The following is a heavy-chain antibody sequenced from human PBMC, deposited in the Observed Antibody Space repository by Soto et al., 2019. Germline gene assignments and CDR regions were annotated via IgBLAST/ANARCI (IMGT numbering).Heavy chain of an antibody. CDR3: ARGIVVVPAAID. CDR1: GFTFSDYY. J-gene: IGHJ6*02. CDR2: ISSSSSYI. D-gene: IGHD2-2*01. V-gene: IGHV3-11*06. Sequence: PGGSLRLSCAASGFTFSDYYMSWIRQAPGKGLEWVSYISSSSSYIYYADSVKGRFTISRDNAKNSLYLQMNSLRAEDTAVYYCARGIVVVPAAIDWGQGTTVTVSS.